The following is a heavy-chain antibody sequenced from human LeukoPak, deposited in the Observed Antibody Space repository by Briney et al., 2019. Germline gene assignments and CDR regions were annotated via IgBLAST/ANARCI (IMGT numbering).Heavy chain of an antibody. V-gene: IGHV3-23*01. J-gene: IGHJ4*02. CDR3: ARDRDWYSFDS. D-gene: IGHD6-19*01. CDR2: ISGGGGST. CDR1: GFTFTSYS. Sequence: GGSLRLSCAASGFTFTSYSVNWVRQAPGKGLEWVSTISGGGGSTYYADSVKGRFTISRDNAKNSLYLQLNTLRAEDTAIYYCARDRDWYSFDSWGQGTLVTVSS.